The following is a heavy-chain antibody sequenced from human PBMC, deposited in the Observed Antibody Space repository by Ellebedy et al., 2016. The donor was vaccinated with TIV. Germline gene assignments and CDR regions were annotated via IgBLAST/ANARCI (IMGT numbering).Heavy chain of an antibody. V-gene: IGHV3-7*01. CDR2: MRDEGSEK. J-gene: IGHJ3*02. D-gene: IGHD4-17*01. Sequence: GESLKISCAASGFSFRSYWMSWVRQAPGKGLEWVANMRDEGSEKNYVESVRGRFTISRDNPKNSLYLHMNSLRAEDTAVYYCATDGSYGDYLSPTHAFENWGQGTMVIVSS. CDR3: ATDGSYGDYLSPTHAFEN. CDR1: GFSFRSYW.